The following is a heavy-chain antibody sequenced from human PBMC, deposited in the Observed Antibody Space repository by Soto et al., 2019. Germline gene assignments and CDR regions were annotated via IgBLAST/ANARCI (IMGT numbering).Heavy chain of an antibody. V-gene: IGHV1-8*01. J-gene: IGHJ4*02. Sequence: QVQLVQSGAEEKKTGASVKVSCKASGYTFTNYDINWVRQANGQGLEWMGWMNANSGSAGYAQNFQGRVTLTRDTSSSTAYMQLPGLRSEDTAMYYCERGGPAAGFDDWGQGTLVTVSS. D-gene: IGHD6-13*01. CDR1: GYTFTNYD. CDR2: MNANSGSA. CDR3: ERGGPAAGFDD.